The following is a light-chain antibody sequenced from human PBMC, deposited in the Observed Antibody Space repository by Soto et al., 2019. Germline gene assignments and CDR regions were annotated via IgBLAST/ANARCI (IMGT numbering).Light chain of an antibody. V-gene: IGKV3-11*01. J-gene: IGKJ5*01. CDR2: GAS. CDR3: HT. CDR1: QSVRTY. Sequence: IVLTQSPATMSMSPGERATLSFISSQSVRTYLAWYQQKPGQAPWLLIYGASNRASGIPDRFSDSTFGTDFTLTISSLQPEDVASYYCHTFGQGTRLEIK.